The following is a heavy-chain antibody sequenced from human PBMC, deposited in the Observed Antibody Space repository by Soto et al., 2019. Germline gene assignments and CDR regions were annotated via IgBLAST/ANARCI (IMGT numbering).Heavy chain of an antibody. V-gene: IGHV1-18*01. CDR1: GYIFTSYA. J-gene: IGHJ4*02. D-gene: IGHD5-18*01. CDR3: ARDQAMAQFDY. Sequence: QVQLVQSGAEVKKPGASVKVSFKTSGYIFTSYAISWVRQAPGQGLEWMGWINAYNGNTKYAQKLQGRVTMTTDTSTSTAYMELRSLRSDDTAVYYCARDQAMAQFDYWGQGTLVTVSS. CDR2: INAYNGNT.